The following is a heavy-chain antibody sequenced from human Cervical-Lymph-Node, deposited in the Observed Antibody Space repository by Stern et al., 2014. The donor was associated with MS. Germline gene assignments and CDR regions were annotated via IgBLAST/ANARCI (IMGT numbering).Heavy chain of an antibody. D-gene: IGHD2-8*01. CDR2: ISDDGNHK. V-gene: IGHV3-30*03. CDR1: GFTFSSYG. J-gene: IGHJ4*02. CDR3: ARDYEDTSMLFDH. Sequence: VQLVESGGDVVQPGRSLRLSCAASGFTFSSYGMHCVRQAPGKGLEWGTVISDDGNHKYYAASVKGRFTISRDNSKNTLHLQMNSVTPDDTAIYYCARDYEDTSMLFDHWGQGTLVTVSS.